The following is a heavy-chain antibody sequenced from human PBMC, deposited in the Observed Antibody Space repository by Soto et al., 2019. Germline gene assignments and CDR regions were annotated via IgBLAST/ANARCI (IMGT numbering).Heavy chain of an antibody. D-gene: IGHD6-19*01. V-gene: IGHV4-4*02. CDR2: SYHSGST. Sequence: QVQLQESGPGLVKPSGTLSLTCAVSGGSISSSNWWSWVRQPPGKGLECIGESYHSGSTNDNPSLKRRVTISVDKSKNQFSLKLSSVTAADTAVYYCARSLQWLGWFDPWGQGTLVTVSS. J-gene: IGHJ5*01. CDR3: ARSLQWLGWFDP. CDR1: GGSISSSNW.